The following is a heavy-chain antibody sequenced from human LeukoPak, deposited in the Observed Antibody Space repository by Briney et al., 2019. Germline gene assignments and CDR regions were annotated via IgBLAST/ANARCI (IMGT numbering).Heavy chain of an antibody. CDR1: GGTFSSYA. J-gene: IGHJ6*03. CDR3: GGGKLLLWFGVPGYYYMDV. CDR2: IIPIFGTA. D-gene: IGHD3-10*01. Sequence: GASVKVSCKASGGTFSSYAISWVQQAPGQGLEWMGGIIPIFGTANYAQKFQGRVTITADESTSTAYMELSSLRSEDRAVYYWGGGKLLLWFGVPGYYYMDVWGKGTTVTVSS. V-gene: IGHV1-69*13.